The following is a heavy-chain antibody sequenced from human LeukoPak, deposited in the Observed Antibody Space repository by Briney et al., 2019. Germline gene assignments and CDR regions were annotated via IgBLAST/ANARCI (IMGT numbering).Heavy chain of an antibody. CDR1: GGTFSSSA. CDR2: IIPVLNIT. V-gene: IGHV1-69*04. J-gene: IGHJ6*02. Sequence: SVKVSCKTSGGTFSSSAITWVRQAPGQGLEWMGRIIPVLNITTYAQKFQGRVTITADTTTSTVYMELSSLRSEETAVYYCAKDQGLTAPPPYGLDVWGQGTTVIVTS. CDR3: AKDQGLTAPPPYGLDV. D-gene: IGHD5-18*01.